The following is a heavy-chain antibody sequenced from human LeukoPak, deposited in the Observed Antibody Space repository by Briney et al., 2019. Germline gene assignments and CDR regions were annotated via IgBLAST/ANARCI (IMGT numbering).Heavy chain of an antibody. CDR1: GFTFSSYA. CDR3: AKDCSSTSCYLNWFDP. D-gene: IGHD2-2*01. CDR2: ISGSGGST. J-gene: IGHJ5*02. V-gene: IGHV3-23*01. Sequence: PGGSLRLSCAASGFTFSSYAMSWVRQAPGKGLEWVSAISGSGGSTYYADSVKGRFTISRDNSKNTLYLQMNSLRAEDTAVYYCAKDCSSTSCYLNWFDPWGQGTLVTVSS.